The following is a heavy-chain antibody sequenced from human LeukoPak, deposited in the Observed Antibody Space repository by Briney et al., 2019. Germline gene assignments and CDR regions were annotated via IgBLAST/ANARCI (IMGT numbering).Heavy chain of an antibody. CDR3: ARHGGWYHNYYYYYGMDV. CDR1: GGSISSYY. CDR2: IYYSGST. V-gene: IGHV4-59*08. Sequence: SETLSLTYTVSGGSISSYYWSWIRQPPGKGLEWIGYIYYSGSTNYNPSLKSRVTISVDTSKDQFSLKLSSVTAADTAVYYCARHGGWYHNYYYYYGMDVWGQGTTVTVSS. D-gene: IGHD6-19*01. J-gene: IGHJ6*02.